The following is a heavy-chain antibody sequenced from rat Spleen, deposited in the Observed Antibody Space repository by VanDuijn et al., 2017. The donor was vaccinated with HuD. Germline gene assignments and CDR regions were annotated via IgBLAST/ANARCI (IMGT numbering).Heavy chain of an antibody. J-gene: IGHJ1*01. CDR3: ARGGRWYFDF. Sequence: EVQLVESGGGLVQPGRSLRLSCVASGFTFNNYWMTWIRQAPGRGLEWIASITNTGDATYYPDSVKGRFTISRDNAQNTLYLQMNSLKSEDTATYYCARGGRWYFDFWGPGTMVTVSS. D-gene: IGHD1-11*01. CDR1: GFTFNNYW. CDR2: ITNTGDAT. V-gene: IGHV5-31*01.